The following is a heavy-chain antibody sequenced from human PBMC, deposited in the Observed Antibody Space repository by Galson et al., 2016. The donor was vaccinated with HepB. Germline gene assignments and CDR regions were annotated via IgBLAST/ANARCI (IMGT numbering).Heavy chain of an antibody. CDR3: AKGILRASSGWSYYFYCGLDV. D-gene: IGHD6-19*01. CDR1: AFTFSSYA. J-gene: IGHJ6*02. V-gene: IGHV3-23*01. Sequence: SLRLSCAASAFTFSSYAMTWVRQAPGKGLEWVSAISASGGNTYYADSVTGRFIISRDNSQNMLYLQMNSLTAEDTAVYYCAKGILRASSGWSYYFYCGLDVWGQGTTVTVSS. CDR2: ISASGGNT.